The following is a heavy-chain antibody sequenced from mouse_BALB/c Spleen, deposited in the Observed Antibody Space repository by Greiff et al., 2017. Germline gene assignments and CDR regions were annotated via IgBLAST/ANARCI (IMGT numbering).Heavy chain of an antibody. CDR2: IHPTDSET. V-gene: IGHV1S82*01. CDR1: GFSFTSYW. CDR3: ARGDYGYGRDY. Sequence: VQLQQPGAGLVRPGASVKLSCKASGFSFTSYWMNWVQQRPGQGLEWIGMIHPTDSETRLNQKFKDKATLTVDKSSSTGYMQLSSPTSEDSAVYNWARGDYGYGRDYWGQGTTLTVSS. D-gene: IGHD2-2*01. J-gene: IGHJ2*01.